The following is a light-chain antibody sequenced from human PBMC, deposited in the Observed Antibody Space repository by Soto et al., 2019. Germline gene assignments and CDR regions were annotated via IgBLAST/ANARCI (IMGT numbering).Light chain of an antibody. CDR2: GAS. CDR3: QQYSNWPPIT. J-gene: IGKJ5*01. V-gene: IGKV3-20*01. Sequence: EIVLTQSPGTLSLSPGERATLSCRASQSVSSSYLAWYQQKPGQAPRLLIYGASSRATGIPDRFSGSGSGTEFTLTINSLQPEDFAIYYCQQYSNWPPITFGQGTRLEIK. CDR1: QSVSSSY.